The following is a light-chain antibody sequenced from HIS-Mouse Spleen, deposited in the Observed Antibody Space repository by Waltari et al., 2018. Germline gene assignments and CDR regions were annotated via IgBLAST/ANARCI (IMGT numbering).Light chain of an antibody. CDR2: KDS. CDR1: VLAKKY. J-gene: IGLJ3*02. Sequence: SYELTQPSSVSVSPGQTARITCSGDVLAKKYARWFQQKPGQAPVLVIYKDSERPPGSPGRFSGSGSGTTVTLTISGAQVEDEADYYCYSAADNNLGVFGGGTKLTVL. CDR3: YSAADNNLGV. V-gene: IGLV3-27*01.